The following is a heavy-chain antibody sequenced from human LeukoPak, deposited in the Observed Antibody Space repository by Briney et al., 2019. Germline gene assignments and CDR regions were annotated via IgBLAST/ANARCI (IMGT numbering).Heavy chain of an antibody. D-gene: IGHD2-8*02. CDR1: GFTFSSYA. Sequence: GALRLSCAASGFTFSSYAMSWVRQAPGKGLEWVSAISGSGSSTYYADSVKGRFTISRDNAKNSLYLQMNSLRAEDTAIYYCATYRQVLLPFESWGQGTLVTVSS. V-gene: IGHV3-23*01. CDR3: ATYRQVLLPFES. J-gene: IGHJ4*02. CDR2: ISGSGSST.